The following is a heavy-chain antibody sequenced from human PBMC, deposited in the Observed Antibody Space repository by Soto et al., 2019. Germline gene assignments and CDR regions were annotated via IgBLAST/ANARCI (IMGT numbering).Heavy chain of an antibody. CDR1: GFTFSSYS. Sequence: GGSLRLSCAASGFTFSSYSMNWVRQAPGKGLEWVSSISSSSSYIYYADSVKGRFTTSRDNAKNSLYLQMNSLRAEDTAVYYCARSGNWNDVVYWGQGTLVTVSS. CDR3: ARSGNWNDVVY. V-gene: IGHV3-21*01. D-gene: IGHD1-1*01. CDR2: ISSSSSYI. J-gene: IGHJ4*02.